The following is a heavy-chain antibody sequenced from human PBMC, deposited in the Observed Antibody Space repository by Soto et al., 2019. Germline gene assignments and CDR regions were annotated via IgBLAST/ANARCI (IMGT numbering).Heavy chain of an antibody. CDR3: AKYSDSSGDYYYGLDV. V-gene: IGHV3-23*01. Sequence: GGSLRLSCAASGSIFSSYAMTWVRQAPGKGLEWVSTIRGSDGSTYYADSVKGRFSISRDNSRSTLYLQMNSLRAEDTAVYYCAKYSDSSGDYYYGLDVWGQGTTVTVSS. D-gene: IGHD6-6*01. CDR1: GSIFSSYA. J-gene: IGHJ6*02. CDR2: IRGSDGST.